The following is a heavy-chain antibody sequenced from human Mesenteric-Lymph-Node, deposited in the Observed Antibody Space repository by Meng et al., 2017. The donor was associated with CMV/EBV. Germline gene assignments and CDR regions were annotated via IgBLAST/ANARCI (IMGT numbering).Heavy chain of an antibody. J-gene: IGHJ5*02. CDR3: ARVSLAAAGTFWFDP. V-gene: IGHV3-21*01. CDR2: ISSSSSYI. Sequence: EVQLVESGGGLVKPGGSLRLSCAASGFTFSSYSMNWVRQAPGKGLEWVSSISSSSSYIYYADSVKGRFTISRDNAKNSLYLQMNSLRAEDTAVYYCARVSLAAAGTFWFDPGGQGTMVTVSS. CDR1: GFTFSSYS. D-gene: IGHD6-13*01.